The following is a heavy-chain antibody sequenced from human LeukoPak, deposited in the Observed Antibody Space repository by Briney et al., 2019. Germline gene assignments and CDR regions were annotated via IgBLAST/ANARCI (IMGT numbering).Heavy chain of an antibody. CDR1: GDSNDDINTCCW. CDR3: AGRRTFPY. CDR2: VSHSGDT. J-gene: IGHJ4*02. Sequence: SETLSLTCDVSGDSNDDINTCCWWTWVRQSPGKGLEWIGEVSHSGDTNYNPSLKSRVAISLDKSKKQFSLRVNFVTAADTAVYYCAGRRTFPYWGQRLLVTASS. D-gene: IGHD1-14*01. V-gene: IGHV4/OR15-8*02.